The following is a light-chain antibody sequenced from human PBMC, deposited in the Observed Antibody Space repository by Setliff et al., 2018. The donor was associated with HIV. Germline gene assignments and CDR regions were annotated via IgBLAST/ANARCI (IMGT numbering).Light chain of an antibody. Sequence: QSALTQPRSVSGSPGQSVTISCTGTSSDVGTYKYVSWYQQHPGKAPKLMIYDVTKRPSGVPDRFSGSKSGNTASLTISGLQAEDGADYYCCSYAGTYTYIFGTGTKVTVL. CDR1: SSDVGTYKY. J-gene: IGLJ1*01. CDR2: DVT. V-gene: IGLV2-11*01. CDR3: CSYAGTYTYI.